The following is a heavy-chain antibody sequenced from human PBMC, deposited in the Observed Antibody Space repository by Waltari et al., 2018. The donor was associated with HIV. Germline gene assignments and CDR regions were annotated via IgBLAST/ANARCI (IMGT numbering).Heavy chain of an antibody. V-gene: IGHV1-69*04. CDR1: GGTFSSYA. CDR3: ARDGGYCGGDCSGWYFDL. D-gene: IGHD2-21*02. CDR2: IIPILGIA. Sequence: QVQLVQSGAEGKKLGSSVKVACKASGGTFSSYAISWVRQATGHGLEWMGRIIPILGIANYAQKFQGRVTITADKSTSTAYMELSSLRSEDTAVYYCARDGGYCGGDCSGWYFDLWGRGTLVTVSS. J-gene: IGHJ2*01.